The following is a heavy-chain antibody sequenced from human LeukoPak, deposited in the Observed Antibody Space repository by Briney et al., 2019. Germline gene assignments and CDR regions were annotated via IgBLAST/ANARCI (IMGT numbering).Heavy chain of an antibody. Sequence: PGGSLRLSCAASGFTFSSYAMHWVRQAPGKGLEWVAVISYDGSNKYYADSVKGRFTISRDNSKNTLYLQMNSLRAEDTAVYYCAKDIAYDSSGLDYWGQGTLVTVSS. CDR2: ISYDGSNK. V-gene: IGHV3-30*04. J-gene: IGHJ4*02. D-gene: IGHD3-22*01. CDR3: AKDIAYDSSGLDY. CDR1: GFTFSSYA.